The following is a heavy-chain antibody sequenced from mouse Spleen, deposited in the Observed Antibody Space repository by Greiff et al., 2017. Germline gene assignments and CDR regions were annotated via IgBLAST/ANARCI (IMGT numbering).Heavy chain of an antibody. Sequence: VQLQQSGPELVKPGASVKISCKASGYTFTDYYMNWVKQSHGKSLEWIGDINPNNGGTSYNQKFKGKATLTVDKSSSTAYMELRSLTSEDSAVYYCARLSTITTVVVDYWGQGTTLTVSS. V-gene: IGHV1-26*01. CDR2: INPNNGGT. CDR3: ARLSTITTVVVDY. J-gene: IGHJ2*01. CDR1: GYTFTDYY. D-gene: IGHD1-1*01.